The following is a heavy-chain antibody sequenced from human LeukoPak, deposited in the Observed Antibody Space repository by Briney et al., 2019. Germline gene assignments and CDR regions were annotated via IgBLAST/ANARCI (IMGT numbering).Heavy chain of an antibody. CDR2: INPSGDST. V-gene: IGHV1-46*01. CDR1: GYTFTNYY. CDR3: ARGYSSSYRIDY. Sequence: ASVKVSCKASGYTFTNYYMHWVRQAHGQGLEWMGVINPSGDSTRYEQKFQDRVTMTRETSTRTVYMELSSLRSEVTAVYYCARGYSSSYRIDYWGQGTLVTVSS. J-gene: IGHJ4*02. D-gene: IGHD6-19*01.